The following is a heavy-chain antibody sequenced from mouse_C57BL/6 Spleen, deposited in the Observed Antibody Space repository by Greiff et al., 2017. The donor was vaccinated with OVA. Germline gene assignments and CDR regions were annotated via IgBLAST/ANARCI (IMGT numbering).Heavy chain of an antibody. Sequence: VQRVESGAELVKPGASVKISCKASGYAFSSYWMNWVKQRPGKGLEWIGQIYPGDGDTNYNGKFKGKATLTADKSSSTAYMQLSSLTSEDSAVYFCARLEPRYFDVWGTGTTVTVSS. V-gene: IGHV1-80*01. CDR1: GYAFSSYW. J-gene: IGHJ1*03. CDR2: IYPGDGDT. CDR3: ARLEPRYFDV.